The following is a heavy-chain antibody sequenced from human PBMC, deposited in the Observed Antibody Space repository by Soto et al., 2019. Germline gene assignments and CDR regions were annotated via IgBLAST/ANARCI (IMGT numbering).Heavy chain of an antibody. Sequence: PGGSLRLSCSASGFTFSSYAMHWVRQAPGKGLEYVSAISSNGGSTYYADSVKGRFTISRDNSKNTLYLQMSSLRAEDTAVYYCVKGHQAAKTYNWFDPWGQGTLVTVSS. J-gene: IGHJ5*02. CDR2: ISSNGGST. D-gene: IGHD6-13*01. CDR1: GFTFSSYA. CDR3: VKGHQAAKTYNWFDP. V-gene: IGHV3-64D*06.